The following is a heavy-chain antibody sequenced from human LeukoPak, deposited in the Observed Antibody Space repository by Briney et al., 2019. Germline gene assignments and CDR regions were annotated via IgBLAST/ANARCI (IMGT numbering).Heavy chain of an antibody. J-gene: IGHJ6*03. CDR2: IRYDGSNK. Sequence: QPGGSLRLSCAASGFTFSSYGMHWVRQAPGKGLEWVAFIRYDGSNKYYADSVKGRFTISRDNPKNTLYLQMNSLRAEDTAVYYCAKVPQQLASHYYYYMDVWGKGTTVTVSS. V-gene: IGHV3-30*02. D-gene: IGHD6-13*01. CDR3: AKVPQQLASHYYYYMDV. CDR1: GFTFSSYG.